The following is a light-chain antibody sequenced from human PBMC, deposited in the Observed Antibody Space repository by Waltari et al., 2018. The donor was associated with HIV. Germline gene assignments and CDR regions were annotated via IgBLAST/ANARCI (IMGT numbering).Light chain of an antibody. V-gene: IGLV6-57*01. Sequence: FVLTQPHSVPASPAKTVTISCTRNSGHIATTYVQCSQQRPGSSPTTVIYEDNQRPSGVPDRFSGSIDSSSNSAALTISGLETDDEADYYCQSYDNNDVIFGGGTRLTVL. J-gene: IGLJ2*01. CDR2: EDN. CDR1: SGHIATTY. CDR3: QSYDNNDVI.